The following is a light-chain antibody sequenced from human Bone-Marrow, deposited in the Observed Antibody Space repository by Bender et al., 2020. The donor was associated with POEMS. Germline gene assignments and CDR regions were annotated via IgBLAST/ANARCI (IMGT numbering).Light chain of an antibody. Sequence: QPVLTQPPSSSASRGESARLTCTLPSDINVVYYNIYWYQQKPGSPPKYLLYYYSDSDKGQGSGVPSRFSGSKDASANTGILLISGLQSEDEADYYCMSWPSNAPVVFGGGTKLTVL. J-gene: IGLJ2*01. CDR3: MSWPSNAPVV. V-gene: IGLV5-37*01. CDR1: SDINVVYYN. CDR2: YYSDSDK.